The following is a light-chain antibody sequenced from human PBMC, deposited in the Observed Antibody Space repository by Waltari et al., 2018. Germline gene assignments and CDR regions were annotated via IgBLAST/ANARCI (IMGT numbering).Light chain of an antibody. CDR1: SRDFGSYNL. CDR2: EVT. V-gene: IGLV2-23*02. CDR3: CSYAGSGTLDVV. Sequence: QSALTPPASVSGSPGQLITIPCTGASRDFGSYNLVSWFQQHPGKAPKVMIYEVTKRPSGVSDRFSGSRSGNTASLTISGLQPEDEADYYCCSYAGSGTLDVVFGGGTKLTVL. J-gene: IGLJ2*01.